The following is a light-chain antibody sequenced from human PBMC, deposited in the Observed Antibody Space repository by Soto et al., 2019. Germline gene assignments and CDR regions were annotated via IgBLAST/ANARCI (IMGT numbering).Light chain of an antibody. CDR3: SSYTSSITFGGWV. CDR2: DVS. V-gene: IGLV2-14*01. CDR1: SSDVGGYNY. J-gene: IGLJ3*02. Sequence: QSALTQPASVSGSPGQSITISCTGTSSDVGGYNYVSWYQQHPGKAPKLMIYDVSNRPSGVSNRFSGSKSGNTASLTISGLQAEDEAVYYCSSYTSSITFGGWVFGGGTKVTVL.